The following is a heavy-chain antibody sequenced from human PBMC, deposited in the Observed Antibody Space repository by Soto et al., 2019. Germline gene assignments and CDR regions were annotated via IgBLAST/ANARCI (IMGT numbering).Heavy chain of an antibody. Sequence: EMQLVESGGGLVPPGRSLRLSCAGFGFKFEDYAMHWVRQVQGKGLEWVSYINWNSGKVKYADSVKGRFTISRDNAKNSLYLHMTSLKSADTALYYCAKAGCSDANCHFWALESWGQGTLVSVSS. J-gene: IGHJ4*02. CDR3: AKAGCSDANCHFWALES. CDR2: INWNSGKV. V-gene: IGHV3-9*01. CDR1: GFKFEDYA. D-gene: IGHD6-19*01.